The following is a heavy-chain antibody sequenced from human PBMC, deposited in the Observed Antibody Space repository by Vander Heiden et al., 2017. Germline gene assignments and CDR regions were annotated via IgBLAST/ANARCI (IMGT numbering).Heavy chain of an antibody. CDR1: GLSFSNDG. V-gene: IGHV3-13*01. CDR2: VDTAGDT. D-gene: IGHD7-27*01. CDR3: ARVRWGSYES. Sequence: ELQLVESGGGWVQSGGSLRLSCAASGLSFSNDGMHCVHQVTGKGLEWVSAVDTAGDTIYPASVKDRFTISSEYATNSLYLQMNSLRAGDTAVYYCARVRWGSYESWGQGTLVTVSS. J-gene: IGHJ5*02.